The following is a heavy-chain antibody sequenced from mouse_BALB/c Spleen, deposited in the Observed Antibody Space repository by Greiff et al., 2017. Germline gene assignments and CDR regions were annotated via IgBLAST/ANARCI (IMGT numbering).Heavy chain of an antibody. V-gene: IGHV5-4*02. J-gene: IGHJ2*01. CDR3: ARGSYFDY. Sequence: EVQGVESGGGLVKPGGSLKLSCAASGFTFSDYYLYWVRQTPEKRLEWVATISDGGSYTYYPDSVKGRFTISRDTSKNNPYLQMSSLKSEDTAMYYCARGSYFDYWGQGTTLTVSS. CDR2: ISDGGSYT. CDR1: GFTFSDYY.